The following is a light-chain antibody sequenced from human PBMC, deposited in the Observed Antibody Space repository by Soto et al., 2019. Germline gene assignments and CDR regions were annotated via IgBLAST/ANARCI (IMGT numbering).Light chain of an antibody. J-gene: IGLJ2*01. CDR2: EVN. CDR3: SSYAGSNSI. V-gene: IGLV2-8*01. CDR1: SSDVGGYNY. Sequence: QSVLTQPPSASGSPGQSVTISCTGTSSDVGGYNYVSWYQQHPGKAPKLMIYEVNKRPSGVPDRFSGSKSGNTASLTVSGLQAEDEADYYCSSYAGSNSIFGGGTKLTVL.